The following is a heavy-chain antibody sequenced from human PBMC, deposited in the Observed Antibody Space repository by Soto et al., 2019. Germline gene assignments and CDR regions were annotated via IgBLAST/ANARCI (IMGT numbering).Heavy chain of an antibody. D-gene: IGHD2-2*01. V-gene: IGHV4-34*01. CDR2: INHSGST. J-gene: IGHJ4*01. CDR3: ARGEIPDIVVVPAAPYYFDY. CDR1: GGSFSGYY. Sequence: SETLSLTCAVYGGSFSGYYWSWIRQPPGKGLEWIGEINHSGSTNYNPSLKSRVTISVDTSKNQFSLKLSSVTAADTAVYYCARGEIPDIVVVPAAPYYFDYWVQGTLVTVSS.